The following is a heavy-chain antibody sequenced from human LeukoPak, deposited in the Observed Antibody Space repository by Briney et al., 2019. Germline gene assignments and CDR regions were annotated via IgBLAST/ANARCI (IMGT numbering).Heavy chain of an antibody. D-gene: IGHD3-22*01. V-gene: IGHV4-59*01. CDR2: IYYSGST. CDR3: ARVVGHDSSSYYAGDFDY. CDR1: GGSISRYY. J-gene: IGHJ4*02. Sequence: SETLSLTCTVFGGSISRYYWSWIRQPSGKGLEWIGYIYYSGSTNYNPSLKSRVTISVDTSKNQFSLKLSSVTAADTAVYYCARVVGHDSSSYYAGDFDYWGQGTLVTVSS.